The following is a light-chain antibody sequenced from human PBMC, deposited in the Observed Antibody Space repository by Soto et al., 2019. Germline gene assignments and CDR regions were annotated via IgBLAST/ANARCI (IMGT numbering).Light chain of an antibody. Sequence: QSVLTQPASVSGSPGQSTTISCTGTSSDIGAYNYVSWYQQHPGKAPKLIIYEVSNRPSGVSNRFSGSKSGNTASLTISGLQAEDEAAYYCSSCTSTSTLVVFGGGTKLTVL. CDR2: EVS. V-gene: IGLV2-14*01. J-gene: IGLJ3*02. CDR3: SSCTSTSTLVV. CDR1: SSDIGAYNY.